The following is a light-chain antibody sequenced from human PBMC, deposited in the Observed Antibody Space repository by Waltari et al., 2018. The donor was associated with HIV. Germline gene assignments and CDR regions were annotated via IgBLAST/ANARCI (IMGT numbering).Light chain of an antibody. Sequence: EVVLTQSPGSPSLSPGERATFSCMASQSVSNSYLAWYQQKPGQAPRLLMYGAINRAAGPPDRFIGSASGSGTDFTLTISRLEPEDFAVYHCQQYGSSPITFGGGTKVEIK. J-gene: IGKJ4*01. CDR3: QQYGSSPIT. V-gene: IGKV3-20*01. CDR2: GAI. CDR1: QSVSNSY.